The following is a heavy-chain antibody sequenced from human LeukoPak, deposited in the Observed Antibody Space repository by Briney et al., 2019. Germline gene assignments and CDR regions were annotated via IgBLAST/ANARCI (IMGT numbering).Heavy chain of an antibody. CDR3: VKDGSGGSLRGGYYYSYYMDV. CDR1: GFTFSTYG. CDR2: IRFDGIKK. J-gene: IGHJ6*03. Sequence: GGSLRLSCAASGFTFSTYGMHWVRQAPGKGLEWVAFIRFDGIKKFYTDSVKGRFTISRDDSKNTLYLQMNSLRAEDSALYFCVKDGSGGSLRGGYYYSYYMDVWGKGTAVTIAS. V-gene: IGHV3-30*02. D-gene: IGHD2-15*01.